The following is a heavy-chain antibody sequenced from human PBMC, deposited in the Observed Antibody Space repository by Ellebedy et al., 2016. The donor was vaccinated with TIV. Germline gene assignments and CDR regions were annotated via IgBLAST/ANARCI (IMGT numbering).Heavy chain of an antibody. Sequence: GESLKISCAASGFTFSDYYMSWIRQAPGKGLESISYISSSGSTIYYTDSVKGRFTISRDNAKNSLLLQMNSLRAEDTAMYYCARAFTAGNYYYHIDYWGQGSLVTVSS. D-gene: IGHD1-26*01. CDR1: GFTFSDYY. CDR2: ISSSGSTI. J-gene: IGHJ4*02. CDR3: ARAFTAGNYYYHIDY. V-gene: IGHV3-11*01.